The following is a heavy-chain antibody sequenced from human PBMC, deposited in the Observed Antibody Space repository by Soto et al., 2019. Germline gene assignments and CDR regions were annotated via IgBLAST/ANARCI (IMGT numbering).Heavy chain of an antibody. J-gene: IGHJ4*02. CDR3: AKDGGDGYYVFWSGYYSLRSGGIDY. CDR2: IRGSGGGI. D-gene: IGHD3-3*01. Sequence: EVQLLESGGGLVQPGGSLRLSCAASGFTFSSYAMSWVRQAPGKGLEWVSAIRGSGGGIYYADSVKGRFTISRDNSKNTLYLQMHSLSDEDTVVYYCAKDGGDGYYVFWSGYYSLRSGGIDYWGQGTLVTVSS. V-gene: IGHV3-23*01. CDR1: GFTFSSYA.